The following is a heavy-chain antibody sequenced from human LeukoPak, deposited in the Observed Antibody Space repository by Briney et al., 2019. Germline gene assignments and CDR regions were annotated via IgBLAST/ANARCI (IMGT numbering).Heavy chain of an antibody. V-gene: IGHV3-30*18. CDR1: GFTFSSYG. D-gene: IGHD6-13*01. Sequence: GGSLRLSCAASGFTFSSYGMHWVRQAPGKGLEWVAIISYDGSDKYYADSVKGRFTISRDNSKNTLYLQMNSLRAEDAVVYYCAKDSSIAAADYYFDYWGQGTLVTVSS. CDR2: ISYDGSDK. CDR3: AKDSSIAAADYYFDY. J-gene: IGHJ4*02.